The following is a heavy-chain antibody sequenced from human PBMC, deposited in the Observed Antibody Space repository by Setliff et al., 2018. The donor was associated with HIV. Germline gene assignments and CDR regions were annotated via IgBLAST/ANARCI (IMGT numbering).Heavy chain of an antibody. J-gene: IGHJ6*01. V-gene: IGHV1-18*01. D-gene: IGHD2-2*01. Sequence: ASVKVSCKASGYMFSDYGITWVRQAPGQGLEWMGWITVHNGHTNYAQKFQGRVAMTADTSATTASPELRSLRSDDTAVHYCARIVPATISDFYYYMDVWGQGTTVTVSS. CDR1: GYMFSDYG. CDR3: ARIVPATISDFYYYMDV. CDR2: ITVHNGHT.